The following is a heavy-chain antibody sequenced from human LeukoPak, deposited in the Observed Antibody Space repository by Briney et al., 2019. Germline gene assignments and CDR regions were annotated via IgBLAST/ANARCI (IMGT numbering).Heavy chain of an antibody. CDR3: ARGPVTRFEI. D-gene: IGHD4-17*01. CDR2: IYSGGTT. CDR1: GFTVSSNY. V-gene: IGHV3-53*01. J-gene: IGHJ3*02. Sequence: GGSLRLSCAASGFTVSSNYMSWVRQAPGKGLEWISVIYSGGTTYYADSVKGRFTISRDNSNNTLYLQMNSLRAEDTAVYYCARGPVTRFEIWGQGTMVTVSS.